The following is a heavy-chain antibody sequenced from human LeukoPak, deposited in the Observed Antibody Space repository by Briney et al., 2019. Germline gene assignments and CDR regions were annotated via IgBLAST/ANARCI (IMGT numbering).Heavy chain of an antibody. Sequence: GGSLRLSCAASGFTFSSYGMHWVRQAPGKGLDWVAVISYDGSNKDYADSVKCRLTISRDNSKNTLYLQMNSLRPEDTAVYYCAKAAVATTYVGFDYWGQGTLVTVSS. CDR2: ISYDGSNK. CDR1: GFTFSSYG. V-gene: IGHV3-30*18. D-gene: IGHD5-12*01. J-gene: IGHJ4*02. CDR3: AKAAVATTYVGFDY.